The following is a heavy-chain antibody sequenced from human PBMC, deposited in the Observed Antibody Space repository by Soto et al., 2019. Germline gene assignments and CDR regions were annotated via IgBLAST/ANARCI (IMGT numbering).Heavy chain of an antibody. CDR3: AVAVAGPTAIGY. V-gene: IGHV3-74*01. CDR1: GFTFSSYW. Sequence: EVQLVESGGGLVQPGGSLRLSCAASGFTFSSYWMHWVRQAQGKGLVWVSRINSDGSSTSYADSVKGRFTISRDNAKNTLYLQMNSLRAEDKAVYYCAVAVAGPTAIGYWGQGTLVTGYS. D-gene: IGHD6-19*01. CDR2: INSDGSST. J-gene: IGHJ4*02.